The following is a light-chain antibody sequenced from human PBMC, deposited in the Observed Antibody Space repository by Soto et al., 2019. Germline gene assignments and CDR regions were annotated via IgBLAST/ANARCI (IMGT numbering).Light chain of an antibody. Sequence: EIVLTQSPGTLSLSPGERATLSCRASQSVRTPLAWYQQKPGQPPRLIIYDSSNRANGVPARFGGSGSGTDFTLTIDSLEPEDFAVYYCQQRNVWPPITFGQGTRLEI. CDR2: DSS. J-gene: IGKJ5*01. V-gene: IGKV3-11*01. CDR1: QSVRTP. CDR3: QQRNVWPPIT.